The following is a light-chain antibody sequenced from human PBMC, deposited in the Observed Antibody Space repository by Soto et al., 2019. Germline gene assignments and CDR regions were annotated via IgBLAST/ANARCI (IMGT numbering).Light chain of an antibody. Sequence: QSALTQPASVSGSPGQSITISCTGTSSDDGSYNLVSWYQQHPGKALKLIIYEATKRPSGVSNRFSGSKSGNTASMTISGLQAEDEADYYCCSYAPSPTVVFGGGTKVTVL. V-gene: IGLV2-23*01. CDR2: EAT. CDR3: CSYAPSPTVV. J-gene: IGLJ2*01. CDR1: SSDDGSYNL.